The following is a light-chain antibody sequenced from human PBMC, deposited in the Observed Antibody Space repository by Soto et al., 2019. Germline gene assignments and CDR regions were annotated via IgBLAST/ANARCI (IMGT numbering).Light chain of an antibody. J-gene: IGLJ1*01. CDR1: SSNIGSNY. CDR3: AAWDDSLSGHYV. V-gene: IGLV1-47*01. Sequence: QSVLTQPPSASGTPGQRVTISCSGSSSNIGSNYVYWYQQLPGTAPKLLIYRNNQRPSGVPDRFSGSKSGTSASLAISGLRSKDEADYYCAAWDDSLSGHYVFGTGTKLTVL. CDR2: RNN.